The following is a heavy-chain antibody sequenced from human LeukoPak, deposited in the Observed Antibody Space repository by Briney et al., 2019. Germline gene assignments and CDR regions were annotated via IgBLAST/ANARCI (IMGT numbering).Heavy chain of an antibody. D-gene: IGHD4-11*01. Sequence: AMXWXXXAPGKGLEWVSAISGSGGSTYYADSVKGRFTISRDNSKNTLYLQMNSLRAEDTAVYYCAKDFHLQYFDYWGQGTLVTVSS. CDR1: A. J-gene: IGHJ4*02. CDR3: AKDFHLQYFDY. V-gene: IGHV3-23*01. CDR2: ISGSGGST.